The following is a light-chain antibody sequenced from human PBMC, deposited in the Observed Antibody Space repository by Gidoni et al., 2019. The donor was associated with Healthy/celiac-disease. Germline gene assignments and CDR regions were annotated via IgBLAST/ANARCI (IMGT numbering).Light chain of an antibody. V-gene: IGLV1-40*01. CDR1: SSNIGAGYD. Sequence: QSVLTQTPSVSGAPGQRVTISCTGSSSNIGAGYDVHWYQQLPGTAPKLLISGNSNRPSGVPDRFSGSKSGTSASLAITGLQAEDEADYYCQSYDSSLSGPVVFGGGTKLTVL. CDR3: QSYDSSLSGPVV. J-gene: IGLJ2*01. CDR2: GNS.